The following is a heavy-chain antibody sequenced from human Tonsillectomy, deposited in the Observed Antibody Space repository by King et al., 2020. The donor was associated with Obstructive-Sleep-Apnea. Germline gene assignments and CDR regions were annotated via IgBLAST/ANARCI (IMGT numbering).Heavy chain of an antibody. Sequence: VQLVESGAEVKEPGVSVKVSCKASGYTFTSYGISWVRQAPGQGLEWMGWISPYNGTTNHAQKFQGRVTMTTDTSSSTAYMELMSLRSDDTAVYYCAREGIYFDSSGYYPYYFDHWGQGTLVTVSS. CDR3: AREGIYFDSSGYYPYYFDH. D-gene: IGHD3-22*01. CDR1: GYTFTSYG. J-gene: IGHJ4*02. V-gene: IGHV1-18*04. CDR2: ISPYNGTT.